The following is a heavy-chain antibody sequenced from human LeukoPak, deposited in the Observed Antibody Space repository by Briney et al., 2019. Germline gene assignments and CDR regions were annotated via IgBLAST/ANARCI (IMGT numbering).Heavy chain of an antibody. J-gene: IGHJ3*02. CDR2: INAGSGNT. CDR1: GYTFSTYA. V-gene: IGHV1-3*01. Sequence: GASVKVSCKASGYTFSTYAIHWVRQAPGERPEWMGWINAGSGNTKSSQKFHGRVSITRDKSASTAYMELSSLRSEDTAVYYCARAQGAYDFAAFDIWGQGTVVIVSS. CDR3: ARAQGAYDFAAFDI. D-gene: IGHD5-12*01.